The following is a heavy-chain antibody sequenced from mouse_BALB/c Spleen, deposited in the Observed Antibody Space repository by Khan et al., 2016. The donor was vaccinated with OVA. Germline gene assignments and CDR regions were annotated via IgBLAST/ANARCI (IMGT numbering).Heavy chain of an antibody. CDR1: GFTFSAYY. CDR2: ISDGGSST. J-gene: IGHJ3*01. V-gene: IGHV5-4*02. Sequence: EVELVESGGGLVKPGGSLKLSCAASGFTFSAYYMYWVRQTPEKRLEWVATISDGGSSTSYPDSVKGRFTISRDTAKNNLYLQMSGLKSKSTATYYCSRAGYGDIAYWRQATLVTVAA. D-gene: IGHD2-13*01. CDR3: SRAGYGDIAY.